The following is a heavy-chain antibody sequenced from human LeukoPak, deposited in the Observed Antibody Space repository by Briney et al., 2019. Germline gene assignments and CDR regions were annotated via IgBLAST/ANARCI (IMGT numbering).Heavy chain of an antibody. V-gene: IGHV4-59*01. Sequence: SETLSLTCTVSGGSISSYYWSWIRRPPGKGLEWIGYIYYSGSTNYNPSLKSRVTISVDTSKNQFSLKLSSVTAADTAVYYCARDVGEGDYYYGMDVWGQGTTVTVSS. D-gene: IGHD3-16*01. CDR1: GGSISSYY. CDR2: IYYSGST. J-gene: IGHJ6*02. CDR3: ARDVGEGDYYYGMDV.